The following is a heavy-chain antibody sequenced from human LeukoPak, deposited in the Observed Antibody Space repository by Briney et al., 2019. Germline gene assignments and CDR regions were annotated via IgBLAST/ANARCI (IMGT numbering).Heavy chain of an antibody. Sequence: GGSLRLSCAASGFTFSSYAMSWVRKAPGQGLEAPGKGLEWVSTISASGHATYYPDSVRGRFTISRDNSKSTLHLQMDSLRAEDTAVYYCARADPYGDSTPDFWGQGTPVTVSS. D-gene: IGHD4-17*01. CDR3: ARADPYGDSTPDF. CDR2: ISASGHAT. J-gene: IGHJ4*02. CDR1: GFTFSSYA. V-gene: IGHV3-23*01.